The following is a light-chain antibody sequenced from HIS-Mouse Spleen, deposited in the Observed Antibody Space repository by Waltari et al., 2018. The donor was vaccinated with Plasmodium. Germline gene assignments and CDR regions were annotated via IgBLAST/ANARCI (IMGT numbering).Light chain of an antibody. V-gene: IGLV2-8*01. CDR2: EVS. J-gene: IGLJ2*01. Sequence: QSALTQPPSASGSPGQSVTISCTGTSSDVGGYNYVSWYQQHPGKAPKPLIYEVSKRPSGVPDRFSGSKSGNTASLTVFGLQDEDESDYYCSSYAGRNNLVFGGGTKLTVL. CDR1: SSDVGGYNY. CDR3: SSYAGRNNLV.